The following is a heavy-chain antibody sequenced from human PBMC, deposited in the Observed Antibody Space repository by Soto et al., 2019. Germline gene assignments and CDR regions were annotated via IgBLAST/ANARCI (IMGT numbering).Heavy chain of an antibody. Sequence: PSVKVSCKVSGGTFSSHAISWVRQAPGQGLEWMGGIIPFFKATSFAQKFQGRVTITADDSTSTAYMDLYSLGSEDTAVYYCARDVPLNYYDGTFSYYAMDVWGQGTTVTVSS. D-gene: IGHD3-16*01. CDR2: IIPFFKAT. CDR1: GGTFSSHA. J-gene: IGHJ6*02. V-gene: IGHV1-69*13. CDR3: ARDVPLNYYDGTFSYYAMDV.